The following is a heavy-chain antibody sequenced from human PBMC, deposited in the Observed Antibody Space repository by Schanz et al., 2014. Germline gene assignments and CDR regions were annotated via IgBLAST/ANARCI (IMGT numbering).Heavy chain of an antibody. CDR1: GYNFNRHD. CDR2: ISGYNGKT. J-gene: IGHJ6*02. CDR3: ARDLTVDTGYVVHYYYYGMDV. Sequence: QVQLVQSGPEVKKPGASVRLSCKASGYNFNRHDISWVRQAPGQGLEWMGWISGYNGKTIYLDNLEDRISMTTDTATSTAYMELTSLRSEDTAVYFCARDLTVDTGYVVHYYYYGMDVWGQGTTVTVSS. D-gene: IGHD5-12*01. V-gene: IGHV1-18*04.